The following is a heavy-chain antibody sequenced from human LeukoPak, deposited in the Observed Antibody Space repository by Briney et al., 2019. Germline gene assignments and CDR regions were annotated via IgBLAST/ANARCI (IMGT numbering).Heavy chain of an antibody. V-gene: IGHV1-69*04. CDR2: IIPILGIA. CDR3: ASPITGDAFDI. J-gene: IGHJ3*02. Sequence: SVKVSCKASGGTFSSYAISWVRQAPGQGLEWMGRIIPILGIANYAQKFQGRVTITADKSTSTAYMELSSLRSEDTAVYYCASPITGDAFDIWGQGTMATVSS. CDR1: GGTFSSYA.